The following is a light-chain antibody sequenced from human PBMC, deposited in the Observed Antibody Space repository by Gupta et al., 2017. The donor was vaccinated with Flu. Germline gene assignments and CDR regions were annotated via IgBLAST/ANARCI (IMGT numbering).Light chain of an antibody. CDR1: SSDVGGYKY. Sequence: QSALTQPASVSGSPGQSLTISCTGTSSDVGGYKYVSWYQQHPGKAPKLMICEVSNRPSGVSNRFSGSKSGNTASLTISGLQAEDEADYYCSSKTSSSTLVFGGGTKLTVL. CDR2: EVS. CDR3: SSKTSSSTLV. J-gene: IGLJ3*02. V-gene: IGLV2-14*01.